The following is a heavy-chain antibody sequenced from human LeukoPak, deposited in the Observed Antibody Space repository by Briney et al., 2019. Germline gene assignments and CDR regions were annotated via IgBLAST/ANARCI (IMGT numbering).Heavy chain of an antibody. CDR1: GFPFIAYD. CDR3: VRGALPGDNWYFDL. J-gene: IGHJ2*01. V-gene: IGHV3-13*01. Sequence: PRGSLRLSCATSGFPFIAYDMHWVRHAPGKGLEWVSAFGSAGDTYYPGAVKGRFIISRDYATNSLFLQMNSLRAGDTAVYFCVRGALPGDNWYFDLWGRGTLVIVSS. CDR2: FGSAGDT.